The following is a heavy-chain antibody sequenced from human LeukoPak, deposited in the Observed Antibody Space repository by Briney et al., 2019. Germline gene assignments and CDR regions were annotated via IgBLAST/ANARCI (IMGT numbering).Heavy chain of an antibody. CDR3: ARGVVVVPSTYYFDY. J-gene: IGHJ4*02. Sequence: PSETLPLTCTVSGGSISSYYWSWVRQAPGKGLEYVSAISSNGGSTYYANSVKGRFTISRDNSKNTLYLQMGSLRAEDMAVYYCARGVVVVPSTYYFDYWGQGTLVTVSS. CDR1: GGSISSYY. D-gene: IGHD2-2*01. CDR2: ISSNGGST. V-gene: IGHV3-64*01.